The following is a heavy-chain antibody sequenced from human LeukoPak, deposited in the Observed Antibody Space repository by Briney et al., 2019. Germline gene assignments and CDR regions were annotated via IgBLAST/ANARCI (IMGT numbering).Heavy chain of an antibody. Sequence: GGSLRLSCAASGFTFSSFDMNWVRQAPGQGLDWGSSISTSSRSIYYRDSVKGRFTISRDAAKNSLYLQMNSLRVEDTAVYYCARADCSGSTCYLRRSWFDPWGQGTLVTVSS. CDR2: ISTSSRSI. CDR1: GFTFSSFD. D-gene: IGHD2-2*01. CDR3: ARADCSGSTCYLRRSWFDP. V-gene: IGHV3-21*01. J-gene: IGHJ5*02.